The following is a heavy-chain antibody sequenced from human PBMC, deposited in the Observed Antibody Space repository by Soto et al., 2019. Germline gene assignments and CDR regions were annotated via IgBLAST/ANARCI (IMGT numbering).Heavy chain of an antibody. CDR1: GFTFSSYA. D-gene: IGHD3-10*01. V-gene: IGHV3-64*02. CDR2: ISSNGGST. CDR3: ARGGLLLWFGELFLDY. J-gene: IGHJ4*02. Sequence: GGSLRLSCAASGFTFSSYAMHWVRQAPGKGLEYVSAISSNGGSTYYADSVKGRFTISRDNSKNTLYLQMGSLRAEDMAVYYCARGGLLLWFGELFLDYWGQGTLVTVSS.